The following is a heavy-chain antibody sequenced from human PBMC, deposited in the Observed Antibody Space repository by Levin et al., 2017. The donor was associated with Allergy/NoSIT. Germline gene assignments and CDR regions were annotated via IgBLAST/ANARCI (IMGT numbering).Heavy chain of an antibody. CDR2: VDHYGGT. Sequence: SETLSLTCAVFGGSFSGYYWSWIRQTPGKGLEWIGEVDHYGGTNYNPSLTSRVTIAVDTSKNQFSLKLSSVTAADTAVYYCARDPLSAEQFDYWGQGTLVTVSS. V-gene: IGHV4-34*01. D-gene: IGHD1-26*01. CDR1: GGSFSGYY. J-gene: IGHJ4*02. CDR3: ARDPLSAEQFDY.